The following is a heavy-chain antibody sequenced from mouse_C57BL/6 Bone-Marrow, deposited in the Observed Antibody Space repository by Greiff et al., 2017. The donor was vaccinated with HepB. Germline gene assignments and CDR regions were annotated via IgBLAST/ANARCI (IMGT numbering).Heavy chain of an antibody. CDR1: GFTFSDYY. V-gene: IGHV5-12*01. D-gene: IGHD1-2*01. CDR3: ARHSPSLLRPFAY. CDR2: ISNGGGST. J-gene: IGHJ3*01. Sequence: DVQLVESGGGLVQPGGSLKLSCAASGFTFSDYYMYWVRQTPEKRLEWVAYISNGGGSTYYPDTVKGRFTISRDNAKNTLYLQMSRLKSEDTAMYYCARHSPSLLRPFAYWGQGTLVTVSA.